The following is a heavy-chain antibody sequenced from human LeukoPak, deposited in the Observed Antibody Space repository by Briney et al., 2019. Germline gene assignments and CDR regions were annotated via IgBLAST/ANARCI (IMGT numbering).Heavy chain of an antibody. Sequence: GGSLRLSCAASRFTVSSNYMSWVRQAPGKGLEWVSIIYSGGSTYYADSVKGRFTISRDNSKNTLYLQMNSLRAEDMAVYYCARGAPGWECFDYWGQGTLVTVSS. CDR2: IYSGGST. CDR1: RFTVSSNY. J-gene: IGHJ4*02. V-gene: IGHV3-66*01. D-gene: IGHD1-26*01. CDR3: ARGAPGWECFDY.